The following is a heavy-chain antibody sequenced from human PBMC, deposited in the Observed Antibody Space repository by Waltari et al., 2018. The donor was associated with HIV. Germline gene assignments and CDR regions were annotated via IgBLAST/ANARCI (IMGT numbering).Heavy chain of an antibody. CDR2: FDHEDGET. J-gene: IGHJ4*02. Sequence: QVQLVQSGAEVKKPGASVKVSCKVSGYTLTELSIHWVRQAPGKGLEWMGGFDHEDGETIYAQKFQCRVTMTEDTSTDTAYMELSSLRSEDTAVYYCAPLNYYDSSGYPYYFDYWGQGTLVTVSS. V-gene: IGHV1-24*01. CDR1: GYTLTELS. D-gene: IGHD3-22*01. CDR3: APLNYYDSSGYPYYFDY.